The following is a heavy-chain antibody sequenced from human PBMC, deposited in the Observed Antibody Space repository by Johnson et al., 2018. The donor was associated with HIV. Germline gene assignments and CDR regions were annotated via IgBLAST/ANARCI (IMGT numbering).Heavy chain of an antibody. V-gene: IGHV3-20*04. D-gene: IGHD6-19*01. J-gene: IGHJ3*02. CDR3: AKDQGKAVAAPDAFDI. CDR2: INWNGGRT. CDR1: GFTFDDYG. Sequence: VQLVESGGGVVQPGGSLRLSCAASGFTFDDYGMSWVRQAPGKGLEWVSGINWNGGRTGYADSVTGRFTNSRDNSKNTLYLQMNSLRAEDTAVYYCAKDQGKAVAAPDAFDIWGQGTMVTVSS.